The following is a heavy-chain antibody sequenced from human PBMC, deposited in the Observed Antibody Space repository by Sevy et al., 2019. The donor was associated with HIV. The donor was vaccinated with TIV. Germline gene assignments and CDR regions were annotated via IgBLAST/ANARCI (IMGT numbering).Heavy chain of an antibody. CDR3: ARGGIMATTEYGMDV. D-gene: IGHD1-1*01. Sequence: SETLSLTCAVSGGSSSGYYWAWIRQSPGKGLEWIGEFSHRGSTKYNPSLKSRVSISVDTSKDQISLRLTSLTAADTAVYYCARGGIMATTEYGMDVWGQGTTVTVSS. CDR1: GGSSSGYY. V-gene: IGHV4-34*01. J-gene: IGHJ6*02. CDR2: FSHRGST.